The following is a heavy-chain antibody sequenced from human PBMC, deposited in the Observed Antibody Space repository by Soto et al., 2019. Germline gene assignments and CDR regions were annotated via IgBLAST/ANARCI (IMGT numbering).Heavy chain of an antibody. Sequence: GESLKISCKGSGYSFTNYWIAWVRQTPGKGLEWMGIIYPGDSDTRYSPSFQGQVTISADKSIRTAYLQWSSLKASDTAMYYCASGARNDYFDCWGQGTLVTVSS. V-gene: IGHV5-51*01. J-gene: IGHJ4*02. CDR3: ASGARNDYFDC. CDR1: GYSFTNYW. D-gene: IGHD3-10*01. CDR2: IYPGDSDT.